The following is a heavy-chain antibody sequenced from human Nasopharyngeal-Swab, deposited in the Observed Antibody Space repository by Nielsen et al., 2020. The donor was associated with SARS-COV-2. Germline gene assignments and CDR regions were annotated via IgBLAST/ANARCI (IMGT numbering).Heavy chain of an antibody. Sequence: KVSCKGSGYSFTSYWISWVRQMPGKGLEWMGRIDPSDSYTNYSPSFQGQVTISADKSISTAYLQWSSLKASDTAMYYCASPPTGPWGFDIWGQGTMVTVSS. V-gene: IGHV5-10-1*04. CDR1: GYSFTSYW. CDR2: IDPSDSYT. CDR3: ASPPTGPWGFDI. D-gene: IGHD4-17*01. J-gene: IGHJ3*02.